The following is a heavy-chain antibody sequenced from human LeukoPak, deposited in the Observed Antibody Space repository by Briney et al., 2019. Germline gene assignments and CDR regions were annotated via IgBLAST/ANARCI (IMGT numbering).Heavy chain of an antibody. D-gene: IGHD2-15*01. CDR2: INPNSGGT. CDR3: AREAIVVVVAATPGYYMDV. Sequence: GASVKVSCKASGYTFTGYYMHWVRQAPGQGLEWMGWINPNSGGTNYAQKFQGRVTMTRDTSISTAYMELSRLRSDDTAVYYCAREAIVVVVAATPGYYMDVWGKGTTVTVSS. V-gene: IGHV1-2*02. J-gene: IGHJ6*03. CDR1: GYTFTGYY.